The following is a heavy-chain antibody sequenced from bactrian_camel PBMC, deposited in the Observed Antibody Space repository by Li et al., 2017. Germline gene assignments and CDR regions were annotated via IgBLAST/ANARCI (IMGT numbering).Heavy chain of an antibody. CDR1: GYTYSTSA. CDR3: TTPPGGNWYYQSFAY. CDR2: LDSDGRI. J-gene: IGHJ4*01. V-gene: IGHV3S9*01. D-gene: IGHD2*01. Sequence: HVQLVESGGGSVQAGGSLRLSCAGSGYTYSTSANDYCLGWFRQASGKEREWVGSLDSDGRINYADSVKGQFTISRDNAKNAGYLQIDSLEPGDSALYYCTTPPGGNWYYQSFAYWGQGTQVTVS.